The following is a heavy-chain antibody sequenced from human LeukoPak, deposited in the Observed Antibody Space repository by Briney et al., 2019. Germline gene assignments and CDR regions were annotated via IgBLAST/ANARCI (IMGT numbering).Heavy chain of an antibody. Sequence: GGSLRLSCAASGFTFSSYGMHWVRQAPGKGLDWVAFIRYDGSIKDYADSVKGRFTISRDNSKNTLYLQMNSLRAEDTAVYYCAKVSPINPSGYLDHWGQGTLSPSPQ. CDR3: AKVSPINPSGYLDH. D-gene: IGHD3-3*01. V-gene: IGHV3-30*02. CDR1: GFTFSSYG. J-gene: IGHJ4*02. CDR2: IRYDGSIK.